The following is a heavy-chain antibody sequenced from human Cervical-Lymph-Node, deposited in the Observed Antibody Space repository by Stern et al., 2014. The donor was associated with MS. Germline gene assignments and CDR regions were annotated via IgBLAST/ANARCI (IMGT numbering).Heavy chain of an antibody. J-gene: IGHJ4*02. CDR1: GYTFTSYW. CDR3: ARQRYFDY. Sequence: MQLVQSGPEVKRPGESLKISCQASGYTFTSYWIGWVRQMPGTGQEWIATTFPGGSDLRYSPSFQGQVTIQADKSSSSAYFQWNNLKASATAIYYCARQRYFDYWGQGTLVTVSS. CDR2: TFPGGSDL. V-gene: IGHV5-51*01.